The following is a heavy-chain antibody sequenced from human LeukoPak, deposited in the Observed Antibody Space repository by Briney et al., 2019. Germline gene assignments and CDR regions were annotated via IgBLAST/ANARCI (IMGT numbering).Heavy chain of an antibody. CDR1: GFTFSSYA. J-gene: IGHJ4*02. Sequence: TGGSLRLSCAASGFTFSSYAMSWVRQAPGKGLEWVSVISASGGRTYYAESVKGRLTISRDTSKNTLYLQMNSQRGEDTAVYYCAKGGEYNRNAYLDYWGQGTLVTVSS. D-gene: IGHD1-20*01. CDR2: ISASGGRT. V-gene: IGHV3-23*01. CDR3: AKGGEYNRNAYLDY.